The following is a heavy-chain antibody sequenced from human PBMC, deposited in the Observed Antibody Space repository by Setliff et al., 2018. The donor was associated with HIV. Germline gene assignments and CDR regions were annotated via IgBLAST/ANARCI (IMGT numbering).Heavy chain of an antibody. J-gene: IGHJ6*03. D-gene: IGHD3-10*01. CDR2: ISAYNGNT. CDR1: GYSFIRNG. V-gene: IGHV1-18*01. Sequence: ASVKVSCKTSGYSFIRNGISWVRQAPGQGLEWMGWISAYNGNTNYAQKLQGRVTMTTDTSTNTDYMELKSLRSEDTAVYYCARDGGYYNYMDVWGKGTTVTVSS. CDR3: ARDGGYYNYMDV.